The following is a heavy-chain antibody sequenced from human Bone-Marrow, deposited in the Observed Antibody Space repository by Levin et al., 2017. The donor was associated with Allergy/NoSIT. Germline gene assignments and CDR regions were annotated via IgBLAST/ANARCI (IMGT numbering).Heavy chain of an antibody. Sequence: ETLSLTCAASGFLFSNFDMSWVRQAPGKGLEWVSGISGSGTTTNYADSVMGRFTLPRDNSKNTMYLQMNSLRGEDTAIYYCAKEDLAVAGTCFDHWGQGTLVTVSS. CDR2: ISGSGTTT. CDR1: GFLFSNFD. CDR3: AKEDLAVAGTCFDH. V-gene: IGHV3-23*01. D-gene: IGHD6-19*01. J-gene: IGHJ4*02.